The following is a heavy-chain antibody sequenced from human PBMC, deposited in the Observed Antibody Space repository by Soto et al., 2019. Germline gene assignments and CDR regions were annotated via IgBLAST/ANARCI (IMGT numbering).Heavy chain of an antibody. CDR2: IFYTGST. J-gene: IGHJ4*02. CDR3: ARQLDGDSGWLHYFDY. V-gene: IGHV4-39*01. Sequence: QLQLQESGPGLVKPSETLSLTCTVSGGSFSSNSYFWGWIRQPPGKELEWIGSIFYTGSTYYNPSLKSRVTMSVATSKNQFSLKLSSVTAADTAVYYCARQLDGDSGWLHYFDYWGQGTLVTVSS. D-gene: IGHD6-19*01. CDR1: GGSFSSNSYF.